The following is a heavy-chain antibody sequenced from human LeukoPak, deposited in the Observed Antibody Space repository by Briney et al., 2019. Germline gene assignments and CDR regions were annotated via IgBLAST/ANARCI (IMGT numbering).Heavy chain of an antibody. J-gene: IGHJ3*02. D-gene: IGHD1-26*01. CDR2: IIPIFGTA. CDR3: ARGLGWKLLGAFDI. V-gene: IGHV1-69*13. Sequence: SVKVSCKASGGTFSGYAISWVRQAPGQGLEWMGGIIPIFGTANYAQKFQGRVTITADESTSTAYMELSSLRSEDTAVYYCARGLGWKLLGAFDIWGQGTMVTVSS. CDR1: GGTFSGYA.